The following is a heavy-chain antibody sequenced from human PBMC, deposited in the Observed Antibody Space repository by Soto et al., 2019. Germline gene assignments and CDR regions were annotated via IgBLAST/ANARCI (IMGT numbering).Heavy chain of an antibody. J-gene: IGHJ4*02. Sequence: VGSLRLSCAASGFTFSSYAMHWVRQAPGKGLEWVAVISYDGSNKYYADSVKGRFTISRDNSKNTLYLQMNSLRAEDTAVYYCASDRGAAAGIDYWGQGTLVTVSS. CDR3: ASDRGAAAGIDY. CDR2: ISYDGSNK. CDR1: GFTFSSYA. V-gene: IGHV3-30-3*01. D-gene: IGHD6-13*01.